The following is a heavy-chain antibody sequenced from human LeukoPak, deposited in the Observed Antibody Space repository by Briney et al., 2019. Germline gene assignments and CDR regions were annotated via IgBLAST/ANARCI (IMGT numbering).Heavy chain of an antibody. V-gene: IGHV3-11*04. Sequence: PGGSLRLSSVGSGYRSSDYYMSWIRHAPGEGLGWVSYISNDSVDKYYVDSVRGRFTISRDNAKKSMYLQMSGLRVEDTAVYYCARRDWVSGAVRAFDIWGQGTMVTVSS. CDR2: ISNDSVDK. CDR1: GYRSSDYY. J-gene: IGHJ3*02. CDR3: ARRDWVSGAVRAFDI. D-gene: IGHD3-3*01.